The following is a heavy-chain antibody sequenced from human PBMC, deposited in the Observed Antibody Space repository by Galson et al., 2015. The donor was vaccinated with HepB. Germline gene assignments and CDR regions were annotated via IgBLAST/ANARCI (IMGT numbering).Heavy chain of an antibody. V-gene: IGHV3-48*03. CDR2: ISSSGSSI. D-gene: IGHD6-6*01. J-gene: IGHJ6*02. CDR3: ARDRVYGQYYYYYYGMDV. Sequence: SLRLSCAASGFIFSDYGMNWVRQAPGKGLEWVSYISSSGSSIHYADSVKGRFTISRDNAKNSLHLQMNSLRAEDTAVYYCARDRVYGQYYYYYYGMDVWGQGTTVTVSS. CDR1: GFIFSDYG.